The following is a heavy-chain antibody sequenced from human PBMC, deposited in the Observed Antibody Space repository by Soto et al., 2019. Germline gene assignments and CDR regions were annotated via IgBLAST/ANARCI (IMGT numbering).Heavy chain of an antibody. CDR1: GFTFSSYG. CDR3: AKGEYYGSGDKLNWFDP. CDR2: ISYDGSNK. J-gene: IGHJ5*02. D-gene: IGHD3-10*01. Sequence: GGSLRLSCAASGFTFSSYGMHWVRQAPGKGLEWVAVISYDGSNKYYADSVKGRFTISRDNSKNTLYLQMNSLRAEDTAVYYCAKGEYYGSGDKLNWFDPWGQGTLVTVSS. V-gene: IGHV3-30*18.